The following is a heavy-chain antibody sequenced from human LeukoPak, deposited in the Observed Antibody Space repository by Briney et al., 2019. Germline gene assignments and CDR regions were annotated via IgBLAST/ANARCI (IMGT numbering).Heavy chain of an antibody. V-gene: IGHV1-24*01. D-gene: IGHD3-3*01. CDR3: ATAQLEWLGNSGATG. CDR1: GYTLTELS. CDR2: FDPEDGET. J-gene: IGHJ4*02. Sequence: ASVKVSCKVSGYTLTELSMHWVRQAPGKGLEWMGGFDPEDGETIYAQKFQGRVTMTEDTTTDTAYMELSSLRSEDTAVYYCATAQLEWLGNSGATGWGQGTLVTVSS.